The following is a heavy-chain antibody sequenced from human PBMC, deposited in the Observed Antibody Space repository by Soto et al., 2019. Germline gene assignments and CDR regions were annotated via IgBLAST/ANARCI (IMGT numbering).Heavy chain of an antibody. CDR2: IYYSGST. Sequence: SETLSLTCTVTDGSISHLYWSWIRQPPGKGLEWIGYIYYSGSTNYNPSLKNRVTISVDTSKNQFSLRLSSVTAADTAVYYCARESNYYDSSGYYRFYFDYWGQGTLVTVSS. D-gene: IGHD3-22*01. CDR3: ARESNYYDSSGYYRFYFDY. J-gene: IGHJ4*02. CDR1: DGSISHLY. V-gene: IGHV4-59*11.